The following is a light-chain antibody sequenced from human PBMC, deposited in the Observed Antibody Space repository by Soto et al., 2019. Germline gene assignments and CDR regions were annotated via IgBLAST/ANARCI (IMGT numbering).Light chain of an antibody. V-gene: IGKV1-39*01. CDR3: QQTASTPYT. Sequence: DTQMTQSPSSLSASVGYRVTITCRASQSINTYLNWYQQKPGEAPNLLIYAASSLQSGVPPRFSGSGSETHFTLTINSLQPEDFATYYCQQTASTPYTFGQGT. J-gene: IGKJ2*01. CDR2: AAS. CDR1: QSINTY.